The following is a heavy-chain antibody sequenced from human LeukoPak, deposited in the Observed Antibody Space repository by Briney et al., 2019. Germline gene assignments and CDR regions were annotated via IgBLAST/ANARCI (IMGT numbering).Heavy chain of an antibody. CDR1: GGSIRSSYYY. CDR2: IYYSGST. D-gene: IGHD2-2*01. Sequence: SETLSLTCTVSGGSIRSSYYYWGWIRQPPGEGLEWIGSIYYSGSTYYNPSLKSRVTISVDTSKNQFSLKLSSVTAADTAVYYCARPYCSSTSCPSGMDVWGQGTTVTVSS. J-gene: IGHJ6*02. V-gene: IGHV4-39*01. CDR3: ARPYCSSTSCPSGMDV.